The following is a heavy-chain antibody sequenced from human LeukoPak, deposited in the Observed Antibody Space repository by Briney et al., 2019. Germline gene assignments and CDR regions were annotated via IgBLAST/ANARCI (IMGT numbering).Heavy chain of an antibody. J-gene: IGHJ4*02. V-gene: IGHV3-21*04. CDR2: ISSSSSYI. CDR1: GFTFSSYS. D-gene: IGHD6-13*01. Sequence: GGSLRLSCAASGFTFSSYSMNWIRQAPGKGLGWVSSISSSSSYIYYADSVKGRFTISRDNSKNTLYLQMNSLRAEDTAVYYCAKDFQSYSSSWYEYWGQGTLVTVSS. CDR3: AKDFQSYSSSWYEY.